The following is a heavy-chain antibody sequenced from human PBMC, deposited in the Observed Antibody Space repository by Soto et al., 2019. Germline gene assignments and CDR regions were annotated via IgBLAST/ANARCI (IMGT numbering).Heavy chain of an antibody. V-gene: IGHV1-2*04. Sequence: ASVKVSCKASGYTFTGYYMHWVQQAPGQGLEWMGWINPNSGGTNYAQKFQGWVTMTRDTSISTAYMELSRLRSDDTAVYYCARSIAAAGTNWFDTWGQGTLVTVS. D-gene: IGHD6-13*01. J-gene: IGHJ5*02. CDR1: GYTFTGYY. CDR2: INPNSGGT. CDR3: ARSIAAAGTNWFDT.